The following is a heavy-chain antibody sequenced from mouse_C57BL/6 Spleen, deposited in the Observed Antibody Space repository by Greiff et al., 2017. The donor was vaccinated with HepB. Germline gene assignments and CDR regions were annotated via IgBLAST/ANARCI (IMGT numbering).Heavy chain of an antibody. Sequence: QVQLKESGPGLVAPSQSLSITCTVSGFSLTSYGVHWVRQPPGKGLEWLVVIWSDGSTTYNSALKSRLSISKDNSKSQVFLKMNSLQTDDTAMYYCARHKSNYDYYAMDYWGQGTSVTVSS. CDR2: IWSDGST. J-gene: IGHJ4*01. CDR1: GFSLTSYG. V-gene: IGHV2-6-1*01. CDR3: ARHKSNYDYYAMDY. D-gene: IGHD2-5*01.